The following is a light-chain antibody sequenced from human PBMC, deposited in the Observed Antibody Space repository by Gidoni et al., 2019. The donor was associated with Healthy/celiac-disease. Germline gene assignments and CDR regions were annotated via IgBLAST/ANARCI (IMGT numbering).Light chain of an antibody. CDR2: DAS. V-gene: IGKV1-33*01. Sequence: DIQMTQSPSSLSASVGARVPRTCQASQDMSNSLNWYQQKPGKAPKLLIYDASNLETGVPSRFSGSGSGTDFTFTISSLQPEDIATYYCQQYDNLPLTFXGXTKVEIK. CDR3: QQYDNLPLT. J-gene: IGKJ4*01. CDR1: QDMSNS.